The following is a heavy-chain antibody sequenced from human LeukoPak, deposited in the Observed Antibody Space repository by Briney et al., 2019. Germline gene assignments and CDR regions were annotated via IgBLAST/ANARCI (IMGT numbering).Heavy chain of an antibody. CDR2: ISGRSFSI. V-gene: IGHV3-11*01. CDR1: GFSFTDYW. J-gene: IGHJ5*01. Sequence: MPGGSLRLSCAASGFSFTDYWMAWVRQAPGKGLEWVGYISGRSFSIYYADSVQGRFTNSRDNPTNSLFLHMSSLRADDTAVYFCARGKRRFDSWGQGTLVTVSS. CDR3: ARGKRRFDS.